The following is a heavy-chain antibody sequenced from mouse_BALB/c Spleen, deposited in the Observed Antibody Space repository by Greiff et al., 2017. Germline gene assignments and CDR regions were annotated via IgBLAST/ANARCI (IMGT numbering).Heavy chain of an antibody. J-gene: IGHJ2*01. D-gene: IGHD1-1*02. Sequence: EVQLQESGGGLVQPGGSRKLSCAASGFTFSSFGMHWVRQAPEKGLEWVAYISSGSSTIYYADTVKGRFTISRDNPKNTLFLQMTSLRSEDTAMYYCARDGGNYFDYWGQGTTLTVSS. V-gene: IGHV5-17*02. CDR2: ISSGSSTI. CDR1: GFTFSSFG. CDR3: ARDGGNYFDY.